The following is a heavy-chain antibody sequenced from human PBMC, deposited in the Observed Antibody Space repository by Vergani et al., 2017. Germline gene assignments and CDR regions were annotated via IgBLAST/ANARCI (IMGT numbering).Heavy chain of an antibody. D-gene: IGHD2-15*01. CDR2: IIPIFGTA. Sequence: QVQLVQSGAEVKQPGSSVKVSCKASGGTFSSYAISWVRQAPGQGLEWMGGIIPIFGTADYAQKFQGRFTITADESTSTAYMELSSLRSEDTAVYYCARARLALNADYYYYFYMSVWGKGTTVTVS. CDR1: GGTFSSYA. V-gene: IGHV1-69*01. J-gene: IGHJ6*03. CDR3: ARARLALNADYYYYFYMSV.